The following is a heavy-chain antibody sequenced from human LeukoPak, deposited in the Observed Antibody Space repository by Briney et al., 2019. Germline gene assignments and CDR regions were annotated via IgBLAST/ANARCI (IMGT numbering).Heavy chain of an antibody. Sequence: ASVKVSCKASGYTFTGYYMHWVRQAPGQGLEWMGRINPNSGGTNYAQKFQGRVTMTRDTSTSTAYMELSRPRSDDTAVYYCARESYGLSLNYWGQGTLVTVSS. J-gene: IGHJ4*02. CDR1: GYTFTGYY. CDR3: ARESYGLSLNY. D-gene: IGHD5-18*01. V-gene: IGHV1-2*06. CDR2: INPNSGGT.